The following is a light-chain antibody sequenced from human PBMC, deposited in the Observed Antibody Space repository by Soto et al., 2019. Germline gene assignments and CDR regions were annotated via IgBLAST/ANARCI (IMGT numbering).Light chain of an antibody. CDR1: QSIASY. Sequence: EIVLTQSPATLSLSPGERATLSCRASQSIASYLAWYQQKPGQAPRLLIYDASNRATGIPARFSGSGSGTDFTLTISILEPEDFAVYYCQQRSKWLTFGGGTKVEIK. V-gene: IGKV3-11*01. CDR3: QQRSKWLT. CDR2: DAS. J-gene: IGKJ4*01.